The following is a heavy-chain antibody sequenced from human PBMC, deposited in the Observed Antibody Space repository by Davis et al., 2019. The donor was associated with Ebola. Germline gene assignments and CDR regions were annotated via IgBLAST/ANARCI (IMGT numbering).Heavy chain of an antibody. CDR3: ARGRYCSGGSCYSNPTDY. V-gene: IGHV5-10-1*01. D-gene: IGHD2-15*01. J-gene: IGHJ4*02. CDR1: GYSFTGYW. Sequence: GESLKISCKGSGYSFTGYWISWVRQMPGKGLEWMGRIDPSDSYTNYSPSFQGHVTISADKSISTAYLQWSSLKASDTAIYYCARGRYCSGGSCYSNPTDYWGQGTLLTVSS. CDR2: IDPSDSYT.